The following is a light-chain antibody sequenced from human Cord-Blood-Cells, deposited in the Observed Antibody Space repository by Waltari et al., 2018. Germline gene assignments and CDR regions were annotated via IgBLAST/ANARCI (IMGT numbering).Light chain of an antibody. Sequence: DIVMTQSPDSLAVSLGERATINCKSSQSVLYSSNNKNYLAWYQQKPGQPPKRLIDWASTRESGVPDRFSGSGSGTDFTLTSSSLQAEDVAVYYCQQYYSTPWTFGQGTKVEIK. CDR1: QSVLYSSNNKNY. CDR3: QQYYSTPWT. J-gene: IGKJ1*01. V-gene: IGKV4-1*01. CDR2: WAS.